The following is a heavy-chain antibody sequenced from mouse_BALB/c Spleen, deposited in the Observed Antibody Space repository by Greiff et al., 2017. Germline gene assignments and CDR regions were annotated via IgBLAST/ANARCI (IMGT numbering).Heavy chain of an antibody. D-gene: IGHD2-1*01. Sequence: QVQLQQSGPELVRPGASVKISCKASGYTFTSYDINWVKQRPGQGLEWIGWIYPGDGSTKYNEKFKGKATLTADKSSSTAYMQLSSLTSENSAVYFCARSGNYDFDYWGQGTTLTVSS. J-gene: IGHJ2*01. CDR1: GYTFTSYD. V-gene: IGHV1S56*01. CDR3: ARSGNYDFDY. CDR2: IYPGDGST.